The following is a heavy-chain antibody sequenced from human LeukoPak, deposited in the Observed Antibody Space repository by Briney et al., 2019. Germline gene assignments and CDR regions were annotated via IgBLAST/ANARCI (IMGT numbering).Heavy chain of an antibody. CDR1: GYTFTAYY. V-gene: IGHV1-2*02. CDR2: INPNSGGT. D-gene: IGHD4-11*01. CDR3: ARDVRSNYGSHTIDV. J-gene: IGHJ6*02. Sequence: ASVKVSCKTSGYTFTAYYMDWVRQAPGLGLEWMGWINPNSGGTNYAQHFQGRVTMTRDTSISTAYLELSRLTSDDTAVYYCARDVRSNYGSHTIDVWGQGTTVTVSS.